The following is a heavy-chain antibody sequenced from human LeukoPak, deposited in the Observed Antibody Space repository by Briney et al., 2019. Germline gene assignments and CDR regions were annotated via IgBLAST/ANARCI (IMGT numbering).Heavy chain of an antibody. Sequence: GGSLRLPCSASGFTFSDHAMHWVRQTPEKGLQYVSAISSNGGSTYYADSVKDRFTISRDNPKNTLFLQMSGLTTDDTAVYYCVKERFGGVSWLDPWGQGTLVTVSS. CDR3: VKERFGGVSWLDP. D-gene: IGHD3-16*01. CDR1: GFTFSDHA. J-gene: IGHJ5*02. CDR2: ISSNGGST. V-gene: IGHV3-64D*06.